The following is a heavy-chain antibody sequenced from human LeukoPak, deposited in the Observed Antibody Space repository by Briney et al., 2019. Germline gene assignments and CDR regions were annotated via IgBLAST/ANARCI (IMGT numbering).Heavy chain of an antibody. J-gene: IGHJ5*02. CDR1: GYSFTSYW. V-gene: IGHV5-51*01. D-gene: IGHD2-15*01. Sequence: GESLKISCKGSGYSFTSYWIGWVRQMPGKDLEWMGIIYPGDSDTRYSPSFQGQVTISADKSISTAYLQRSSLKASDTAMYYCARPGYCSGGSCANWFDPWGQGSLVTVSS. CDR3: ARPGYCSGGSCANWFDP. CDR2: IYPGDSDT.